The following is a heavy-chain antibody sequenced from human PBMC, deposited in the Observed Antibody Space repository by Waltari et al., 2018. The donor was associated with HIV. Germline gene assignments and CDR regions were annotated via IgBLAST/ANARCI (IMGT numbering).Heavy chain of an antibody. CDR3: VRGGGDPAVRRNAGYQYYGMDV. D-gene: IGHD3-10*01. V-gene: IGHV3-53*01. CDR1: GFTVNRKY. CDR2: CMSGGNQ. Sequence: EVQVVDSGGDLIQPGGSLRLSCAVSGFTVNRKYMGRVRQARGKGLEEGSDCMSGGNQYNADSVKGRFIICTDSSKKNLYLQMDSLRVGDTTVYDCVRGGGDPAVRRNAGYQYYGMDVWGQGTTVAVSS. J-gene: IGHJ6*02.